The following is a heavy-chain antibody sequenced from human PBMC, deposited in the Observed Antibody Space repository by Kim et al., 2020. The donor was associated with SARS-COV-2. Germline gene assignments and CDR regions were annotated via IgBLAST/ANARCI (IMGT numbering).Heavy chain of an antibody. CDR2: IKQDGSEK. CDR1: GFTFSSYW. V-gene: IGHV3-7*01. CDR3: ARDHRSEYCSGGSCYSDY. D-gene: IGHD2-15*01. Sequence: GGSLRLSCAASGFTFSSYWMSWVRQAPGKGLEWVANIKQDGSEKYYVDSVKGRFTISRDNAKNSLYLQMNSLRAEDTAVYYCARDHRSEYCSGGSCYSDYWGQGTLVTVSS. J-gene: IGHJ4*02.